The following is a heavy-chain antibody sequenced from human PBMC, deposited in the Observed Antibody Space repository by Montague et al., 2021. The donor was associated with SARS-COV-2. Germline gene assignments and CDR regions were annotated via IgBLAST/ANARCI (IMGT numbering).Heavy chain of an antibody. D-gene: IGHD3-10*01. J-gene: IGHJ5*02. V-gene: IGHV4-38-2*02. CDR2: IYHSGST. CDR3: ARDCYDYGSGSYQRWFDP. Sequence: SETLSLTCTVSGYSISSGYYWGWIRQPPGKGLEWIGSIYHSGSTYYNPSLKSRVTISVDTFKNQFSLKLSSVTAADTAVYYCARDCYDYGSGSYQRWFDPWGQGTLVTVSS. CDR1: GYSISSGYY.